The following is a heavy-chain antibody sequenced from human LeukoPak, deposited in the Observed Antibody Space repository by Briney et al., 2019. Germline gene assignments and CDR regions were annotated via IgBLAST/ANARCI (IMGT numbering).Heavy chain of an antibody. D-gene: IGHD3-22*01. V-gene: IGHV7-4-1*02. Sequence: ASVKVSCKASGYTFTSYAMNWVRQAPGQGLEWMGWINTNTGNPTYAQGFTGRFVFSLDTSVSTAYLQVSSLKAEDTAVYYCAILYYDSRDDAFDIWGQGTMVTVSS. CDR2: INTNTGNP. J-gene: IGHJ3*02. CDR3: AILYYDSRDDAFDI. CDR1: GYTFTSYA.